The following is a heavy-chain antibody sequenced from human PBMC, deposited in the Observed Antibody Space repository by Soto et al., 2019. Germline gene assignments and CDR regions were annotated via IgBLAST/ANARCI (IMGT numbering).Heavy chain of an antibody. J-gene: IGHJ4*02. V-gene: IGHV3-33*01. D-gene: IGHD6-19*01. CDR2: IWYDGTNR. CDR3: AREGLNTAVAGPFDY. CDR1: GFPFSNYG. Sequence: PVGSLRVSCAASGFPFSNYGIHWVRQAPGKGLEWVAVIWYDGTNRLYADSMKGRFTISRDNSKKTVFLQMNSLRAEDTAVYYCAREGLNTAVAGPFDYWGQGTLVTVSS.